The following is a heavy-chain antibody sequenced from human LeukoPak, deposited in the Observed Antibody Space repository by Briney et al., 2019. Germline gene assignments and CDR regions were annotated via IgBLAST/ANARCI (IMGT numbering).Heavy chain of an antibody. V-gene: IGHV3-66*01. D-gene: IGHD6-13*01. J-gene: IGHJ4*02. CDR1: GFTVSSNY. CDR3: ARDGDTSKWYVS. CDR2: IHGAGST. Sequence: GGSLRLSCAASGFTVSSNYMSWVRQAPGKGLEWVSVIHGAGSTYYAESVKGRFTISRDISKNTLYLQMNSLRVEDTAVYYCARDGDTSKWYVSWGQGTLVTVSS.